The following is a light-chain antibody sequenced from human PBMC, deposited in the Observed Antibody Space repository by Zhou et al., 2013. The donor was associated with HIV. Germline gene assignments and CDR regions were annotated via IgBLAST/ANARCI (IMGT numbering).Light chain of an antibody. V-gene: IGKV3-20*01. CDR2: GAS. Sequence: ELVLTQSPGTLSLSPGERATLSCRASQSVSSRYLNWFQQKPGQTPRLLIYGASSRAPGIPDRFSGSGSGTDFTLTISRLEPEDFAVYSCQQYASSPRTFGQGTKVEIK. CDR1: QSVSSRY. J-gene: IGKJ1*01. CDR3: QQYASSPRT.